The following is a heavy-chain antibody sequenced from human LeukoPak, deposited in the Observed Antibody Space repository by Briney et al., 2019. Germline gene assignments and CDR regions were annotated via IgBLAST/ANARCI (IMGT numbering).Heavy chain of an antibody. Sequence: QPGGSLRLSCAASGFTFSTYWMHWVRQAPGQGLVWVSHIKSDGSDTSYADSVKGRFTISRDNAKNKLYLQMNSLRAEDTAVYYGARGDYGMDVWGRGTTVTVSS. CDR1: GFTFSTYW. D-gene: IGHD2-21*01. CDR3: ARGDYGMDV. J-gene: IGHJ6*02. V-gene: IGHV3-74*01. CDR2: IKSDGSDT.